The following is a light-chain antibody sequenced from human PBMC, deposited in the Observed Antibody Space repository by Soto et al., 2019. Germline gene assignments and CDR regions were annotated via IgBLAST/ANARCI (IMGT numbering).Light chain of an antibody. CDR1: QSINTY. CDR2: TAS. J-gene: IGKJ4*01. Sequence: DIPLTQSPSSLSASVGDRVTITCRASQSINTYLNWYQQKPGKAPKVLIHTASTLQTGVPSRFSGSGSGTDFTLTISSLQPEDFVTYYCQESYSTPPLTFGGGTKVEIK. CDR3: QESYSTPPLT. V-gene: IGKV1-39*01.